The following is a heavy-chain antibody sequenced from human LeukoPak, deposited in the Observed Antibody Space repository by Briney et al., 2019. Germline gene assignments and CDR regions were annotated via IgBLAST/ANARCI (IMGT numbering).Heavy chain of an antibody. D-gene: IGHD3-22*01. CDR1: GFTFSSYA. J-gene: IGHJ4*02. Sequence: GGSLRLSCAASGFTFSSYAMSWVRQAPGKGLEWVSAISGSGGSTYYADSVKGRFTISRGNSKNTLYLQMNSLRAEDTAVYYCARGAYYDSSGYKGYWGQGTLVTVSS. V-gene: IGHV3-23*01. CDR2: ISGSGGST. CDR3: ARGAYYDSSGYKGY.